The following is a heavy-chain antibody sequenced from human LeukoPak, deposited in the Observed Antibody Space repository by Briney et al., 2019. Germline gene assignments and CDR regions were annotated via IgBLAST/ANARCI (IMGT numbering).Heavy chain of an antibody. CDR2: IYTSGST. Sequence: SETLSLTCNVSGDSISSGSYYWSWIRQPAGKGLEGVGRIYTSGSTNYNPSLENRVTISLDTAKNQFSLKVTSVTAADTAVYYCARVYCTGGSCFAGWFDSWGQGTLVTVSS. CDR3: ARVYCTGGSCFAGWFDS. CDR1: GDSISSGSYY. J-gene: IGHJ5*01. V-gene: IGHV4-61*02. D-gene: IGHD2-8*02.